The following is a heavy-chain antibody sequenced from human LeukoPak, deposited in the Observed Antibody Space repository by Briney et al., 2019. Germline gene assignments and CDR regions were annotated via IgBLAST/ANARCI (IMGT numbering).Heavy chain of an antibody. CDR3: AELGTTMIGGV. CDR2: ISSSGSTI. CDR1: GFTFSSYE. Sequence: PGGSLRLSCAASGFTFSSYEMNWVRQAPGKGLEWVSYISSSGSTIYYADSVKGRFTISRDNAKNSLYLQMNRLRAEDTAVYYCAELGTTMIGGVWGKGTTVTISS. V-gene: IGHV3-48*03. D-gene: IGHD3-10*02. J-gene: IGHJ6*04.